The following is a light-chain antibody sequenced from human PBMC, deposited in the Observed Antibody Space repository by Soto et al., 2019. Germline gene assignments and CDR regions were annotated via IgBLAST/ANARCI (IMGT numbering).Light chain of an antibody. CDR3: SSYTSSSTWV. J-gene: IGLJ1*01. Sequence: QSALTQPSSVSGSPGQSITISCPGTSSDVGGYNYVSWYQQHPGKAPKLMIYDVSNRPSGVSNRFSGSKSGNTASLTISGLQAEDEADYYCSSYTSSSTWVFGTGTKVTVL. CDR2: DVS. V-gene: IGLV2-14*01. CDR1: SSDVGGYNY.